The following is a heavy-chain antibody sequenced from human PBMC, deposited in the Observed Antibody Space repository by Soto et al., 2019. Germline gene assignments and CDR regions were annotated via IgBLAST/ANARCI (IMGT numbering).Heavy chain of an antibody. Sequence: PSKTLSLTCTVSGDSVSSGSYYWSWIRQPPGKGLEWIGYIYYSGSTNYNPSLKSRVTISVDTSKNQFSLKLSSVTAADTAVYYCASYLIVLQERFDPCGQGPFVTVS. CDR3: ASYLIVLQERFDP. D-gene: IGHD2-8*01. J-gene: IGHJ5*02. V-gene: IGHV4-61*01. CDR2: IYYSGST. CDR1: GDSVSSGSYY.